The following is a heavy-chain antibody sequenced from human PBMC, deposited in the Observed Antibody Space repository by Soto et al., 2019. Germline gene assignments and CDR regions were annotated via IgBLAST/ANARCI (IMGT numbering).Heavy chain of an antibody. D-gene: IGHD3-3*01. CDR2: INHSGST. Sequence: QVQLQQWGAGLLKPSETVSLTCAGYGGHFIGYYGTWIRQPPGKGLEWIGEINHSGSTNYNPSLKTRATISADTSKNQFSLRLSSVTAADTAVYYCATLGNYDFLSGFSKGNWFDPWCHGTLVTVSS. CDR1: GGHFIGYY. V-gene: IGHV4-34*01. CDR3: ATLGNYDFLSGFSKGNWFDP. J-gene: IGHJ5*02.